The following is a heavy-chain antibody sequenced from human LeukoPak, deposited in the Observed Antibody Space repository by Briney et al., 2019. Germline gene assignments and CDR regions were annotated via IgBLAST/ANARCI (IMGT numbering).Heavy chain of an antibody. V-gene: IGHV4-30-4*01. Sequence: PSQTLSLTCTVSGGSISSGDYYWSWIRQPPGKGLEWIGYIYYSGSTYYNPSLKSRVTISVDTSKNQFSLKLSSVTAADTAVYYCARGAKHPMYYDFWSGYWVFDYWGQGTLVTVSS. J-gene: IGHJ4*02. CDR1: GGSISSGDYY. D-gene: IGHD3-3*01. CDR2: IYYSGST. CDR3: ARGAKHPMYYDFWSGYWVFDY.